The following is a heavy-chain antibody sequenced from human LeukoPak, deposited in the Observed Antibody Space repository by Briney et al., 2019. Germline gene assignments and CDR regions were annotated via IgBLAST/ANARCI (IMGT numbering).Heavy chain of an antibody. CDR3: ASLYYYDNSGYYLGSRHFHH. J-gene: IGHJ1*01. CDR1: GGTFSSYA. CDR2: IIPIFGTA. Sequence: SVKVSCKASGGTFSSYAISWVRQAPGQGLEWMGGIIPIFGTANYAQKFQGRVTITADKSTSTAYMELSSLRSEDTAVYYCASLYYYDNSGYYLGSRHFHHWGQGTLVTVSS. V-gene: IGHV1-69*06. D-gene: IGHD3-22*01.